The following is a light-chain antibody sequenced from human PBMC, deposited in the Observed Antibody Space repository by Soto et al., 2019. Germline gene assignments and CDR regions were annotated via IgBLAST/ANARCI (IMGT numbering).Light chain of an antibody. Sequence: QSVLTQPPSASGTPGQRVTISCSGSSSNIGSNYVYWYQQLPGTAPKLLIYRNNQRPSGGPDRFSGSKSGTSASLAISGLRFEDEADYYCAAWDASLSGLFGGGTKLTVL. CDR2: RNN. CDR1: SSNIGSNY. V-gene: IGLV1-47*01. CDR3: AAWDASLSGL. J-gene: IGLJ2*01.